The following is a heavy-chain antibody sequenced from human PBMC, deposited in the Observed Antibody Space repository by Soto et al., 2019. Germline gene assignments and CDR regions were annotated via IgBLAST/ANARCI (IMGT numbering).Heavy chain of an antibody. CDR3: AREGPGRGSKTPPPLFDY. V-gene: IGHV3-30-3*01. D-gene: IGHD1-26*01. Sequence: GGSLRLSCAASGFTFSSYAMHWVRQAPGKGLEWVAVISYDGSNKYYADSVKGRFTISRDNSKNTLYLQMNSLRAEDTAVYYCAREGPGRGSKTPPPLFDYWGQGTLVTVSS. J-gene: IGHJ4*02. CDR2: ISYDGSNK. CDR1: GFTFSSYA.